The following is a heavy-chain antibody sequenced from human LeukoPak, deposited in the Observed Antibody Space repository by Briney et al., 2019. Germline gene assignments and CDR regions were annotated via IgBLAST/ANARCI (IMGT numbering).Heavy chain of an antibody. CDR2: ISGSAGSA. J-gene: IGHJ4*02. CDR1: GFTFSSYG. Sequence: GGSLRLSCAASGFTFSSYGMSWVRQAPRKGLEWVSSISGSAGSASYADSVKGRFTMSRDSSKKTVYLQMNSLRAEDTAVYYCVKDQDEDWGSHRRSPFDNWGQGTLVTVSS. V-gene: IGHV3-23*01. CDR3: VKDQDEDWGSHRRSPFDN. D-gene: IGHD3-16*02.